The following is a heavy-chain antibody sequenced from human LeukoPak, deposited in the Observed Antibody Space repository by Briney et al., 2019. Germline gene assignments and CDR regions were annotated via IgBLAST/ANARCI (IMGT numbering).Heavy chain of an antibody. Sequence: ASVKVSCKTSGYTFTNYGISWMRQAPGLGLEWMGWISAYNGNTNYAQKVQGRVTMTTDTSTSTAYMELRSLRSDDTAVYYCARDQSVRLLQTSSTYFKHVFAIWGQGSMVTVSS. CDR2: ISAYNGNT. CDR3: ARDQSVRLLQTSSTYFKHVFAI. D-gene: IGHD6-13*01. CDR1: GYTFTNYG. V-gene: IGHV1-18*01. J-gene: IGHJ3*02.